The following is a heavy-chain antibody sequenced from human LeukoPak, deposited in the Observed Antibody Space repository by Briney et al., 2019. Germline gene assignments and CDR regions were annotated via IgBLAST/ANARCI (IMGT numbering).Heavy chain of an antibody. D-gene: IGHD3-16*01. CDR3: ARQSLRLGKNP. CDR1: GFTFSSYE. Sequence: PGGSLRLSCAASGFTFSSYEMNWVRQAPGKGLEWVSYSSSSGSTIYYADSVKGRFTISRDNAKNSLYLQMDSLRAEDTAVYYCARQSLRLGKNPWGQGTLVTVSS. V-gene: IGHV3-48*03. J-gene: IGHJ5*02. CDR2: SSSSGSTI.